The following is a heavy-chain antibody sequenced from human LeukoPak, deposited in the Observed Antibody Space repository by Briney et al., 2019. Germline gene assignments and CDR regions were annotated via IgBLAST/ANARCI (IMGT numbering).Heavy chain of an antibody. J-gene: IGHJ5*02. CDR2: ISGSGGST. CDR1: GFTFSSYA. V-gene: IGHV3-23*01. CDR3: AKDAQPRSRWFDP. D-gene: IGHD3-16*01. Sequence: PGGSLRLSCAASGFTFSSYAMSWVRQAPGKGLEWVSAISGSGGSTYYADSVKGRFTISRDNAKNSLYLQMNTLRAEDTAMYYCAKDAQPRSRWFDPWGQGTLVTVSS.